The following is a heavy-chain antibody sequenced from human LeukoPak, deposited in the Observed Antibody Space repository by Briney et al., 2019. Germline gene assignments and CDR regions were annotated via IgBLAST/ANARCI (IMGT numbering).Heavy chain of an antibody. CDR3: ARGGYSSSWDFGY. CDR2: IYSGGST. V-gene: IGHV3-66*02. J-gene: IGHJ4*02. Sequence: GGSLRLSCAASGFTVSSNYMSWVRQAPGKGLEWVSVIYSGGSTYYADSVKGRFTISGDNSKNTLYLQMNSLRAEDTAVYYCARGGYSSSWDFGYWGQGTLVTVSS. D-gene: IGHD6-13*01. CDR1: GFTVSSNY.